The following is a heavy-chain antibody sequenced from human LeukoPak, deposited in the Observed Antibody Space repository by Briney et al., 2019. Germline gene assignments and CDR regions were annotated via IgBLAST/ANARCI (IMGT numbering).Heavy chain of an antibody. CDR3: AKDSGNYVDAYYYYGMDV. CDR1: GFTFSSYA. V-gene: IGHV3-23*01. J-gene: IGHJ6*02. D-gene: IGHD4-17*01. CDR2: ISGSGGST. Sequence: GGSLRLFCAASGFTFSSYAMSWVRQAPGKGLEWVSAISGSGGSTYYADSVKGRFTISRDNSKNTLYLQMNSLRAEDTAVYYCAKDSGNYVDAYYYYGMDVWGQGTTVTVSS.